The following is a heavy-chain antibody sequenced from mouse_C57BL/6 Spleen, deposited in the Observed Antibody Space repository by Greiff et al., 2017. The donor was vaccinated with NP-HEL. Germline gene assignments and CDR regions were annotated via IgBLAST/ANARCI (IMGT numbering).Heavy chain of an antibody. CDR3: ARWDTAGTGYYFDY. CDR1: GYTFTSYW. D-gene: IGHD4-1*01. J-gene: IGHJ2*01. Sequence: VQLQQSGAELVKPGASVKMSCKASGYTFTSYWITWVKQRPGQGLEWIGDIYPGSGSTNYNEKFKSKATLTVDTSSSTAYMQLSSLTSEDSAVYYCARWDTAGTGYYFDYWGQGTTLTVSS. CDR2: IYPGSGST. V-gene: IGHV1-55*01.